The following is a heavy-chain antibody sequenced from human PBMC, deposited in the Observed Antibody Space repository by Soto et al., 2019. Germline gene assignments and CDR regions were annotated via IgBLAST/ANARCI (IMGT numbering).Heavy chain of an antibody. CDR2: IRSNTDGGTT. J-gene: IGHJ4*02. D-gene: IGHD2-2*01. CDR1: GLTFSNAW. CDR3: NTGSCSGTSCVDY. Sequence: EVKLVESGGGLVKPGGSLRLSCAASGLTFSNAWMTWVRQAPGKGPEWVGRIRSNTDGGTTDYAAPVKGRFTISRDDSKNTLYLQMNRLKTEDTALYYCNTGSCSGTSCVDYWGQGTLVTVSS. V-gene: IGHV3-15*01.